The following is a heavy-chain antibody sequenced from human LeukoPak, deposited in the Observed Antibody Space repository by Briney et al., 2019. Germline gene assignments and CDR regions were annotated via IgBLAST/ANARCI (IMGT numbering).Heavy chain of an antibody. V-gene: IGHV3-30*02. J-gene: IGHJ4*02. CDR1: GFTFSSYS. CDR3: AIALGPAMVRGVIDY. Sequence: GGSLRLSCAASGFTFSSYSMNWVRQAPGTGLEWVAFIRPDGSIKYYADSVKGRFTISRDNSKNTLYLQMNTLRAEDTAVYYCAIALGPAMVRGVIDYWGQGILVTVSS. D-gene: IGHD3-10*01. CDR2: IRPDGSIK.